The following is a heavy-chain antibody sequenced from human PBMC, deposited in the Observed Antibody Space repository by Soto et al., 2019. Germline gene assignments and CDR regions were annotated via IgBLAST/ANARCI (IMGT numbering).Heavy chain of an antibody. Sequence: SETLSLTSTVSGGSISSGGYYWSWIRQHPGKGLEWIGYIYYSGSTYYNPSLKSRVTISVDTSKNQFSLKLSSVTAADTAVYYCARAPYNWNYPYFDYWGQGTLVTVSS. CDR1: GGSISSGGYY. CDR3: ARAPYNWNYPYFDY. CDR2: IYYSGST. J-gene: IGHJ4*02. V-gene: IGHV4-31*03. D-gene: IGHD1-7*01.